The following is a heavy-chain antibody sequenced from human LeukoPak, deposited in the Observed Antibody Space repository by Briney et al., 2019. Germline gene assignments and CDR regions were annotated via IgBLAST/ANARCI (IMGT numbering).Heavy chain of an antibody. CDR1: GYSFTSNW. CDR2: IYPGDSNT. CDR3: ARLYYYDSGVWSGDAFDI. V-gene: IGHV5-51*01. D-gene: IGHD3-22*01. Sequence: GESLKISCKGSGYSFTSNWIGWVRQMPGKGLEWMGIIYPGDSNTRDSPSFQGQVTISADKSVSTAYLQWSSLKASDTAMYYCARLYYYDSGVWSGDAFDIWGQGTMVTVSS. J-gene: IGHJ3*02.